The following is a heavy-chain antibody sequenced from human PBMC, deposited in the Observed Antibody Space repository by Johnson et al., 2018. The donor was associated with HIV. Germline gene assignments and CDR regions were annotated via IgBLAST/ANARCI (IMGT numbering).Heavy chain of an antibody. CDR3: ATEAGIELWLIDAFDL. J-gene: IGHJ3*01. D-gene: IGHD5-18*01. CDR1: GLTFNNAW. V-gene: IGHV3-15*01. CDR2: IKSETDGGTT. Sequence: LVESGGGLVQPGGSLRLSCAASGLTFNNAWMSWVRQAPGKGLEWVGRIKSETDGGTTDYAAPVKDRFIISRDDSKDTLYLQMNSLKTEDTAVYYCATEAGIELWLIDAFDLWGQGTMVTVSS.